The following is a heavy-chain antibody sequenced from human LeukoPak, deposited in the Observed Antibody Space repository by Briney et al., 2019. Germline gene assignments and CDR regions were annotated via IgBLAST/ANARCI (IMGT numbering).Heavy chain of an antibody. CDR3: AKGTSSGTPSPVADN. J-gene: IGHJ4*02. D-gene: IGHD3-10*01. CDR2: ISGSGGST. CDR1: GFTFSSYA. V-gene: IGHV3-23*01. Sequence: GGSLRLSCAASGFTFSSYAMSWVRQAPGKGLEWVSAISGSGGSTYYADSVKGRFTISGDNSKNTLYLQMNSLRAEDTAVYYCAKGTSSGTPSPVADNWGQGTLVTVSS.